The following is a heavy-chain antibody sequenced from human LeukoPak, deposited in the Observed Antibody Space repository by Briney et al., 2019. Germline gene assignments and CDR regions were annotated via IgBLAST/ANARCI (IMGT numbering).Heavy chain of an antibody. CDR3: AKEAGSSWYYFDY. V-gene: IGHV3-23*01. Sequence: GGALRLSCAASGFTFSTYAMSWVRQAPGKGLEWVSTISGIGGNTYYADSVKGRFTISRENSKNTLYLQMTSLRAEDTAVYYCAKEAGSSWYYFDYWGQGTLVTVSS. CDR1: GFTFSTYA. D-gene: IGHD6-13*01. CDR2: ISGIGGNT. J-gene: IGHJ4*02.